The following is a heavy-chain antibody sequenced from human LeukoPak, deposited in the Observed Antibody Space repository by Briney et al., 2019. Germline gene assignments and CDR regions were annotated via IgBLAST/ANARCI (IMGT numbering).Heavy chain of an antibody. CDR1: GGPISNVDYY. CDR3: ARDHRHYYDSSGYYYYFDY. Sequence: KPSETLSLTCTVSGGPISNVDYYWSWIRQPPGKGLEWIGYIYYSGSTYYNPSLKSRVTISVDTSKNQFSLKLSSVTAADTAVYYCARDHRHYYDSSGYYYYFDYWGQGTLVTVTS. CDR2: IYYSGST. D-gene: IGHD3-22*01. J-gene: IGHJ4*02. V-gene: IGHV4-30-4*01.